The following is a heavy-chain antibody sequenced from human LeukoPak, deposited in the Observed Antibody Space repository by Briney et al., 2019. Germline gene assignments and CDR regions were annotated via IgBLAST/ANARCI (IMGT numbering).Heavy chain of an antibody. V-gene: IGHV4-39*07. J-gene: IGHJ6*02. D-gene: IGHD3-10*01. CDR1: GGSISSSSYY. Sequence: SETLSLTCTVSGGSISSSSYYWGWIRQPPGKGLEWIGSIYYSGSTYYNPSLKSRVTISLDTSKNQFSLRLSSVTAADTAVYYCARHLNYYGSGSYGAYYFYGMDVWGQGTTVTVSS. CDR3: ARHLNYYGSGSYGAYYFYGMDV. CDR2: IYYSGST.